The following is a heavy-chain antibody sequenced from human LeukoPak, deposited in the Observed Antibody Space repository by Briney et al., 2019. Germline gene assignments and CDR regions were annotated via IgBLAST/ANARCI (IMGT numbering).Heavy chain of an antibody. CDR2: MNESGGT. V-gene: IGHV4-34*01. CDR3: VRGLRAARLAS. Sequence: SETLSLTCAVSGGSFSGYYWSWIRQPPGKGLEWIGEMNESGGTNYNPSLKSRVTISVDPSKNQFSLKLTSVTAADTAVYYCVRGLRAARLASWGQGTLVTVSS. J-gene: IGHJ5*02. CDR1: GGSFSGYY. D-gene: IGHD6-6*01.